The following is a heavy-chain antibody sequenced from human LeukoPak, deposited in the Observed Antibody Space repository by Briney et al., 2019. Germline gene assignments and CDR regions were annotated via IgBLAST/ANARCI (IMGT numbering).Heavy chain of an antibody. Sequence: ASVKVSCKASGYTFTSYYMHWVRQAPGQGLERMGIINPSGGSTSYAQKFQGRVTMTRDTSTSTVYMELSSLRSEDTAVYYCARDIRSTYYYGSGSYPDDYWGQGTLVTVSS. J-gene: IGHJ4*02. CDR3: ARDIRSTYYYGSGSYPDDY. V-gene: IGHV1-46*01. CDR2: INPSGGST. CDR1: GYTFTSYY. D-gene: IGHD3-10*01.